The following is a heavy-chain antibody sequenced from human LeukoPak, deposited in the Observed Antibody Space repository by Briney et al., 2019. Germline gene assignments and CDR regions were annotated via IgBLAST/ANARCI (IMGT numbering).Heavy chain of an antibody. CDR2: INSDGSST. CDR1: GFTFSSYW. CDR3: AKGRGEWPSLLDY. Sequence: GGSLRLSCAASGFTFSSYWMHWVRQAPGKGLVWVSRINSDGSSTSYADSVKGRFTISRDNSKNTLYLQMNSLRAEDTAVYYCAKGRGEWPSLLDYWGQGTLVTVSS. D-gene: IGHD3-10*01. J-gene: IGHJ4*02. V-gene: IGHV3-74*01.